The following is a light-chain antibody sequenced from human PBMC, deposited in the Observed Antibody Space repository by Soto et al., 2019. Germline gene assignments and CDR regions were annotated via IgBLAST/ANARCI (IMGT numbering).Light chain of an antibody. CDR2: EGN. CDR1: DSDIGGYNL. V-gene: IGLV2-23*01. J-gene: IGLJ3*02. CDR3: CSYAGRTTWV. Sequence: QPVLTQPASVSGSPGQSITISCTGSDSDIGGYNLVSWYQQHPGKAPKVLLYEGNERPSGVSNRFSGSKSGNTASLTISGLQAEDEADYYCCSYAGRTTWVFGGGTKVTVL.